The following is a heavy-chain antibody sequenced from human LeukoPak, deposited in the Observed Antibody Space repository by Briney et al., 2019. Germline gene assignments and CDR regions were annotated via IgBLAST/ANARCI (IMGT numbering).Heavy chain of an antibody. J-gene: IGHJ3*02. D-gene: IGHD2-21*02. CDR1: GFTFSSYG. CDR3: ARDVTSPEAFDI. Sequence: GGSLRLSCAASGFTFSSYGMHWVRQAPGKGLEWVAFIRYDGTNKYYADSVKGRFTISRDNAKNSLYLQMNSLRAEDAAVYYCARDVTSPEAFDIWGQGTMVTVSS. V-gene: IGHV3-30*02. CDR2: IRYDGTNK.